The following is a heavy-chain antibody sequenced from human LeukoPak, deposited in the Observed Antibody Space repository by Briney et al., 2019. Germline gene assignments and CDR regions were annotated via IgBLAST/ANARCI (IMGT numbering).Heavy chain of an antibody. CDR3: ARERTTAMVDY. J-gene: IGHJ4*02. D-gene: IGHD5-18*01. CDR2: ISSSGSTI. V-gene: IGHV3-11*01. Sequence: PGGSLRLSCAASGFTFSDYYMSWIRQAPGKGLEWISYISSSGSTIYYADSVKGRFTISRDNTKKSLYLQINSLRAEDTAVYYCARERTTAMVDYWGQGTLVTVSS. CDR1: GFTFSDYY.